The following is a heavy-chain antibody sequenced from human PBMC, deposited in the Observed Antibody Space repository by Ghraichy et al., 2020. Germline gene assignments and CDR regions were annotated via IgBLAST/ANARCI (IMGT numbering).Heavy chain of an antibody. CDR3: ARDYRRYYDSSGYSDAFEI. CDR1: GFIVSSNY. Sequence: GGSMRLSCAASGFIVSSNYMSWVRQAPGKGLEWVSVIYSGGSTYYADSVKGRFTISRDNSKNTLFLQMNSLRAEDTAVYYCARDYRRYYDSSGYSDAFEIWGQGTMFTVSS. D-gene: IGHD3-22*01. J-gene: IGHJ3*02. CDR2: IYSGGST. V-gene: IGHV3-66*01.